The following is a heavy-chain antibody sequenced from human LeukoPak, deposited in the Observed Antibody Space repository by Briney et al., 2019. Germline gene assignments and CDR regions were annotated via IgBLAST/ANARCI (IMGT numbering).Heavy chain of an antibody. V-gene: IGHV4-59*01. D-gene: IGHD6-13*01. CDR3: ARSAAAGANPFDY. Sequence: TSETLSLTCTVSGGSISSYYWSWIRQPPGKRLEWIGYIYYSGSTSYNPSLKSRVTISVDTSKNQSSLKLRSVTAADTAVYYCARSAAAGANPFDYWGQGTLVTVSS. CDR2: IYYSGST. CDR1: GGSISSYY. J-gene: IGHJ4*02.